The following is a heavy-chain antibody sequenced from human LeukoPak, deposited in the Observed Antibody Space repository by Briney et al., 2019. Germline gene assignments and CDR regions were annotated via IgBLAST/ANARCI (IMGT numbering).Heavy chain of an antibody. CDR1: GYSFTSYW. J-gene: IGHJ4*02. Sequence: KNGESLKISCKGSGYSFTSYWIGWVRQMPGKGLEWMGIIYPGDSDTRYSPSFQGQVTISADKSISTAYLQWSSLKASDTAMYYCARLLRNIAAAVYYFDYWGQGTLVTVSS. CDR2: IYPGDSDT. CDR3: ARLLRNIAAAVYYFDY. V-gene: IGHV5-51*01. D-gene: IGHD6-13*01.